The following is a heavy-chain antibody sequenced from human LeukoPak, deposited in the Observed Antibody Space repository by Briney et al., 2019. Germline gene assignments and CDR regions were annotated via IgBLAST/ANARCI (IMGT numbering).Heavy chain of an antibody. CDR1: GFTVSSNY. V-gene: IGHV3-53*01. D-gene: IGHD6-13*01. CDR3: ASPVLYSSTWAFDY. CDR2: IYSGGST. J-gene: IGHJ4*02. Sequence: PGGSLRLSCAASGFTVSSNYLTWVRRAPGKGLEWVSVIYSGGSTYYADSVKGRFTISRDNSRNTLYLQLNSLRAEDTAVYFCASPVLYSSTWAFDYWGQGTLVTVSS.